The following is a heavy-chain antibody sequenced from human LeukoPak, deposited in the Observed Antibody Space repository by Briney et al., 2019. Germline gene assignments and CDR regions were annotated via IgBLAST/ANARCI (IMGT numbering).Heavy chain of an antibody. CDR1: GFSFSIYS. V-gene: IGHV3-48*01. Sequence: GGSLRLSCAASGFSFSIYSMNWVRQAPGKGLEWVSYVSSSGNSVYYADSVKGRFTISRDDAKNSLYLQMNSLRAEDTAVYYCARAGYYDSGSGRYFDYWGQGTLVTVSS. D-gene: IGHD3-10*01. CDR2: VSSSGNSV. CDR3: ARAGYYDSGSGRYFDY. J-gene: IGHJ4*02.